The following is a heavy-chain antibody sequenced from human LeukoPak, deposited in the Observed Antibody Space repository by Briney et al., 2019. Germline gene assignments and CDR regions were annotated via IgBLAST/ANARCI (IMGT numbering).Heavy chain of an antibody. D-gene: IGHD4-17*01. CDR3: AREGRYGDFSTLDS. CDR1: GGSFSGYY. J-gene: IGHJ4*02. V-gene: IGHV4-34*01. CDR2: INHSGST. Sequence: SETLSLTCAVYGGSFSGYYWSRIRQPPGKGLEWIGEINHSGSTNYNPSLKGRVTISVDTSKNQFSLKLSSVTAADTAIYFCAREGRYGDFSTLDSWGQGSQVTVSS.